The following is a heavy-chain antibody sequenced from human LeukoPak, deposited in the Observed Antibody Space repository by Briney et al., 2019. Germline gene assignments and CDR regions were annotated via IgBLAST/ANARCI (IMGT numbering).Heavy chain of an antibody. Sequence: PSETLSLTCAVYGGSFSGYYWSWIRQPPGKGLEWIGEINHSGSTNYNPSLKSRVTISVDTSKNQFSPKLSSVTAADTAVYYCARGGSSGWYFNLRGLNYWGQGTLVTVSS. CDR2: INHSGST. V-gene: IGHV4-34*01. D-gene: IGHD6-19*01. CDR3: ARGGSSGWYFNLRGLNY. J-gene: IGHJ4*02. CDR1: GGSFSGYY.